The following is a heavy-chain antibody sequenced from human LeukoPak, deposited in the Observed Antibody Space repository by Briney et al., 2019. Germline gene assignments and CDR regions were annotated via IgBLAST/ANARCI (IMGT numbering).Heavy chain of an antibody. CDR1: GFSVSSNY. CDR2: FYAGGGT. D-gene: IGHD6-13*01. CDR3: ARDKNPGIAAD. J-gene: IGHJ4*02. V-gene: IGHV3-53*01. Sequence: GGSLRLSCAASGFSVSSNYMSWVRQAPGKGLEWVSVFYAGGGTFYADSVKGRFTISRDNSENTLYLQMNSLRAEDTAVYYCARDKNPGIAADWGQGTLVTVSS.